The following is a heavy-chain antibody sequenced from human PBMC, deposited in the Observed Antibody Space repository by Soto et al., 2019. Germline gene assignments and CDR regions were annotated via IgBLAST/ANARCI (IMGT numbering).Heavy chain of an antibody. J-gene: IGHJ4*02. CDR3: ARKVYSSGPRRLDY. V-gene: IGHV1-18*01. D-gene: IGHD6-19*01. CDR2: ISAYNGNT. Sequence: ASVKVSCKASGYTFTSYGISWVRQAPGQGLEWMGWISAYNGNTNYAQRLQGRVTMTTDTSTSTAYMELRSLRSDDTAVYYCARKVYSSGPRRLDYWGQGTLVTVSS. CDR1: GYTFTSYG.